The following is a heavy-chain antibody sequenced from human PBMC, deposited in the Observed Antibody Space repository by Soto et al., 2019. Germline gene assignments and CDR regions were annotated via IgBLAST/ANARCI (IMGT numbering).Heavy chain of an antibody. V-gene: IGHV3-21*01. J-gene: IGHJ1*01. Sequence: GGSLRLSCAASGFTFSSYSMNWVRQAPGKGLEWVSSISSSSSYIYYADSVKGRFTISRDNAKNSLYLQMNSLRAEDTAVYYCARDEQWLRYFQHWGQGTLVTVSS. D-gene: IGHD6-19*01. CDR3: ARDEQWLRYFQH. CDR1: GFTFSSYS. CDR2: ISSSSSYI.